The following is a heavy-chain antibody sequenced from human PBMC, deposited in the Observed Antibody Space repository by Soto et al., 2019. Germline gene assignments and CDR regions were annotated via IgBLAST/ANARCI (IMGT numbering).Heavy chain of an antibody. V-gene: IGHV3-30*18. CDR2: ISYDGSNK. CDR3: AKEFNTVTYYYYGMDV. Sequence: VGSRRLSCAASGFTFSSYGMHWVRQAPGKGLEWVAVISYDGSNKYYADSVKGRFTISRDNSKNTLYLQMNSLRAEDTAVYYCAKEFNTVTYYYYGMDVWGQGTTVTVSS. J-gene: IGHJ6*02. CDR1: GFTFSSYG. D-gene: IGHD4-4*01.